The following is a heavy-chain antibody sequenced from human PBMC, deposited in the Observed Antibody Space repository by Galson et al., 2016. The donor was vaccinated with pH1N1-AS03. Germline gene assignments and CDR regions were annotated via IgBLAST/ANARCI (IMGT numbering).Heavy chain of an antibody. CDR1: GFTFSSYA. D-gene: IGHD4/OR15-4a*01. V-gene: IGHV3-64*01. J-gene: IGHJ4*02. CDR2: ISGNGVST. CDR3: ARGPVSYANYWFPPPDY. Sequence: SLRLSCAAAGFTFSSYAMFWVRQAPGKGLEYVSAISGNGVSTYYANSVKGKFTISRDNSKNTLYRQMGSLIPEDMAGYYCARGPVSYANYWFPPPDYWGQGTLVTVSS.